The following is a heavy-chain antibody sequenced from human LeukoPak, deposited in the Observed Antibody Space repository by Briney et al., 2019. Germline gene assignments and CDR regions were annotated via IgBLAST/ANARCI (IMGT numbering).Heavy chain of an antibody. V-gene: IGHV3-23*01. CDR1: GFTFSSYG. J-gene: IGHJ5*02. CDR3: AKDFGSMVRGVPNWFDP. CDR2: ISGSGGST. D-gene: IGHD3-10*01. Sequence: PTGGSLRLSCAASGFTFSSYGMSWVRQAPGKGLEWVSAISGSGGSTYYADSVKGRFTISRDNSKNTLYLQMNSLRAEDTAVYYCAKDFGSMVRGVPNWFDPWGQGTLVTVSS.